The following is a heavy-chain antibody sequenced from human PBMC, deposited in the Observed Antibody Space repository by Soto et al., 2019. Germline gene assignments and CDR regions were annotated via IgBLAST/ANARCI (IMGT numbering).Heavy chain of an antibody. CDR3: ARTSGYLPRTFDY. Sequence: PSETLSLTCTVSGGSISSYYWSWIRQPPGKGLEWIGYIYYSGSTNYNPSLKSRVTISEDTSKNQFSLKLSSVTAADTAVYYCARTSGYLPRTFDYWGQGTLVTVSS. J-gene: IGHJ4*02. V-gene: IGHV4-59*01. CDR1: GGSISSYY. D-gene: IGHD3-3*01. CDR2: IYYSGST.